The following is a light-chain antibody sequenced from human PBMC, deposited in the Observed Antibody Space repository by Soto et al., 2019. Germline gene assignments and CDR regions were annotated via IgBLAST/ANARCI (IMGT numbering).Light chain of an antibody. CDR1: QTVSITY. J-gene: IGKJ5*01. Sequence: ETVMTQSPATLSVSPGESATLSCRASQTVSITYLTWYQQKPGQAPRLLIFGASKRATGIPDRFSGSGSGRDFTLTISGLEPEDFAVYYCQQYGSSPLISFGQGTRLESK. CDR3: QQYGSSPLIS. V-gene: IGKV3-20*01. CDR2: GAS.